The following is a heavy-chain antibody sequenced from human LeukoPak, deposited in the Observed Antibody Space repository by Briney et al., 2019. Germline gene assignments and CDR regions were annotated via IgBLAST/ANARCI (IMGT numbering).Heavy chain of an antibody. V-gene: IGHV3-20*04. J-gene: IGHJ3*02. Sequence: LRLFRASSRFTLDEYGMSGVTQAPRKGRVDVTGINWNGGSTGYADSVTGRFTFSRHNAKNSLYRQMHSQRAEDTALYYCARVPAAFDIGGQGTMVSVS. CDR3: ARVPAAFDI. CDR1: RFTLDEYG. CDR2: INWNGGST. D-gene: IGHD1-1*01.